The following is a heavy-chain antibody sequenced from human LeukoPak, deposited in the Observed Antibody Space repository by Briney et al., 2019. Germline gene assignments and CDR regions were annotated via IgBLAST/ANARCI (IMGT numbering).Heavy chain of an antibody. D-gene: IGHD3-22*01. CDR2: ISGSGGST. CDR1: GFTFSSYA. J-gene: IGHJ4*02. CDR3: AKGHYYDSSGYYAARAQFDY. V-gene: IGHV3-23*01. Sequence: GGSLRLSCAASGFTFSSYAMTWVRQAPGKGLEWVSAISGSGGSTYYADSVKGRFTISRDNSKNTLYLQMNSLRAEDTAVYYCAKGHYYDSSGYYAARAQFDYWGQGTLVTVSS.